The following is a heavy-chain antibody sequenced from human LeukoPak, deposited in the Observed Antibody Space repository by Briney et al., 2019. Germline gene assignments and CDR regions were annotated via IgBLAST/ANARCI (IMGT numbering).Heavy chain of an antibody. Sequence: GGSPRLSCAASGFTFSDWFLSWIRRAPGKGLEWVSYISGSGTDIYHADSVKGRFTISRDNAKKSLYLQMNSLRAEDTAVYYCARGHYGLDVWGQGTTVTVSS. CDR1: GFTFSDWF. CDR3: ARGHYGLDV. CDR2: ISGSGTDI. V-gene: IGHV3-11*01. J-gene: IGHJ6*02.